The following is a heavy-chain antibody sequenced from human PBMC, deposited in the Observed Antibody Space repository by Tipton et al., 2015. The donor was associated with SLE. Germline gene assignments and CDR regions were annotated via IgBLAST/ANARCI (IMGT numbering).Heavy chain of an antibody. J-gene: IGHJ2*01. V-gene: IGHV5-51*01. D-gene: IGHD5-18*01. Sequence: QLVQSGAEVKQPGESLRISCQAAGYTFSTSWIAWVRQMPGKGLEWMGIIYPGDSDTRYNPSFQGQVTISADKSISVAYLQWNSLRASDTAMYYCARHPGGYTSGYRQFDVWGRGTLVTFSS. CDR3: ARHPGGYTSGYRQFDV. CDR2: IYPGDSDT. CDR1: GYTFSTSW.